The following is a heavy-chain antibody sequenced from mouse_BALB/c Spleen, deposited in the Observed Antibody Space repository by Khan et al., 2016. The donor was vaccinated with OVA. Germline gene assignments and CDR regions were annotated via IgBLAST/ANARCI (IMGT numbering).Heavy chain of an antibody. V-gene: IGHV2-6-1*01. J-gene: IGHJ1*01. CDR1: GFSLTSYG. D-gene: IGHD2-1*01. CDR3: ARHGYYGNYGPYFDV. Sequence: QVQLKESGPGLVAPSQSLSITCTISGFSLTSYGVHWVRQPPGKGLEWLVVIWSEGHTTYNSALKSRLSISKDNSKSQVFLKMNSLQTDDTAMYYCARHGYYGNYGPYFDVWGAGTTVTVSS. CDR2: IWSEGHT.